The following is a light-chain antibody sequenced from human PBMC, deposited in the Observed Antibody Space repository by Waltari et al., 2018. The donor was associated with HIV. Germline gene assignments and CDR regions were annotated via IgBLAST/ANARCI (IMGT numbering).Light chain of an antibody. CDR3: CSYAGTYTYV. J-gene: IGLJ1*01. V-gene: IGLV2-11*01. CDR2: EVF. CDR1: ASDIGYFDY. Sequence: QSALTQPRSVSGSPGQSVTISCTGTASDIGYFDYVSWYQHYPGKAPKVRIYEVFQRPSGVPDRFTASKSGITASLTISGLQDEDEADYYCCSYAGTYTYVFGSGTTVTVL.